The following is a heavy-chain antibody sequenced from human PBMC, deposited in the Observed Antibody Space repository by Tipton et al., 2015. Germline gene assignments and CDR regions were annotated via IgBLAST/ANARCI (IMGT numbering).Heavy chain of an antibody. Sequence: TLSLTCTVSSDSINKYYWSWIRQPPGKELQWIGYIQYSGGTNYNPSLESRVSMSVDTSKTQFSLEMRSVTATDTAVYYCARARGCHGGLVDSWGQGTLVAVSS. V-gene: IGHV4-59*01. D-gene: IGHD4-23*01. CDR2: IQYSGGT. CDR1: SDSINKYY. CDR3: ARARGCHGGLVDS. J-gene: IGHJ4*02.